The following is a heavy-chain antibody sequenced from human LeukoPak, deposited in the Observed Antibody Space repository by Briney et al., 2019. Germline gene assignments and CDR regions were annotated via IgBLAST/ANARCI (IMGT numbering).Heavy chain of an antibody. D-gene: IGHD1-14*01. CDR2: IYYSGST. CDR3: ARGGFYYLNHVGVYFYY. J-gene: IGHJ4*02. V-gene: IGHV4-39*07. Sequence: SETLSLTCTVSGGSISSSSYYWGWIRQPPGKGLEWIGSIYYSGSTYYNPSLKSRVTISVDTSKNQFSLKLSSVTAADTAVYYFARGGFYYLNHVGVYFYYWGQGTLVTVSS. CDR1: GGSISSSSYY.